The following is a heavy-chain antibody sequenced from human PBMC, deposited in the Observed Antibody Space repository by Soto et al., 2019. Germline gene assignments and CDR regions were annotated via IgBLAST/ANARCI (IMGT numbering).Heavy chain of an antibody. CDR1: GGSINSYY. J-gene: IGHJ6*02. V-gene: IGHV4-59*08. CDR3: ARHIVCSTDGYYYYGMDF. CDR2: IYYSGST. D-gene: IGHD1-26*01. Sequence: ETLSLTCTVSGGSINSYYWSWIRQPPGKGLEWIGYIYYSGSTKYNPSLKSRVTVSVDTSKNQFSLKLSSVTAADTAIYYCARHIVCSTDGYYYYGMDFWGQGTTVIVSS.